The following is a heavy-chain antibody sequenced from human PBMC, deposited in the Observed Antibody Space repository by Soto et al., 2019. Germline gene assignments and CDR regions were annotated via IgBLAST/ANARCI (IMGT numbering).Heavy chain of an antibody. Sequence: PGGSLRLSCAASGFTFSSYWMHWVRQAPWKGLVWVSRINSDGSSTSYADSVKGRFTISRDNAKNTLYLQMNSLRAEDTAVYYCARVYHSAVVAATAGYYYYYGMDVWGQGTTVTVSS. CDR3: ARVYHSAVVAATAGYYYYYGMDV. CDR2: INSDGSST. J-gene: IGHJ6*02. CDR1: GFTFSSYW. D-gene: IGHD2-15*01. V-gene: IGHV3-74*01.